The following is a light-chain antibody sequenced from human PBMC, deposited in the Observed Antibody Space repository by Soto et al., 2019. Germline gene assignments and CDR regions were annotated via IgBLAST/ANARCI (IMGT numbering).Light chain of an antibody. Sequence: EIVLTQSPGTLSLSPGDRATLSCRANQSVTNRYLAWYQQKPGQAPRLIIYAASSRATGIPDRFSGSGSGADFTLTISILEPEDVAVYYCQQYGSSPTFGQGTRLEIK. J-gene: IGKJ5*01. CDR2: AAS. CDR3: QQYGSSPT. CDR1: QSVTNRY. V-gene: IGKV3-20*01.